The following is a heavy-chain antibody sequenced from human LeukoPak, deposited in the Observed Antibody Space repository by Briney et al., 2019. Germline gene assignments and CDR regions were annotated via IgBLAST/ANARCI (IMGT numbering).Heavy chain of an antibody. CDR3: ARRPQSYIDV. Sequence: PSETLSLTCTVSGGSISSSSYYWGWIRQPPGKGLEWIESINYSGNTFYNPSLKSRVTISVDTSKNQFSLNLSSVTAADTAVYYCARRPQSYIDVWGKGTTVTVSS. CDR1: GGSISSSSYY. CDR2: INYSGNT. V-gene: IGHV4-39*01. J-gene: IGHJ6*03.